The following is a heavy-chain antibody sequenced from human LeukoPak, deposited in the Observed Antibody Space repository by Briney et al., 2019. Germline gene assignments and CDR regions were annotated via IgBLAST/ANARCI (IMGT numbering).Heavy chain of an antibody. CDR3: VARSGSYFYYYYGMDV. D-gene: IGHD3-10*01. Sequence: GGSLRLSCAATGFTVSSNYMSWVRQAPGKGLEWVSSISSSSSYIYYADSVKGRFTISRDNAKNSLYLQMNSLRAEDTAVYYCVARSGSYFYYYYGMDVWGQGTTVTVSS. V-gene: IGHV3-21*01. CDR2: ISSSSSYI. CDR1: GFTVSSNY. J-gene: IGHJ6*02.